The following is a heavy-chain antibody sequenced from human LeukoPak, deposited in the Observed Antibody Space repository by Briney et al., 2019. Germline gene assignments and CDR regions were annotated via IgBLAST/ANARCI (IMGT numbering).Heavy chain of an antibody. CDR2: IGYDGNEQ. J-gene: IGHJ4*02. D-gene: IGHD3-10*01. CDR1: GFILSSHA. V-gene: IGHV3-30*04. Sequence: GRFLRLSCAASGFILSSHAMHWVRQAPGKGLEWVAVIGYDGNEQYCADSVRGRFTISRDDSKNTLFLQMDSLKTEDTALYYCARDMVKGAPDYLDYWGQGTLVTVSS. CDR3: ARDMVKGAPDYLDY.